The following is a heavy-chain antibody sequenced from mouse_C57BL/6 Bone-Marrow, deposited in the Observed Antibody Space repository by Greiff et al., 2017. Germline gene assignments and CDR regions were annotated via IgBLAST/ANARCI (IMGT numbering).Heavy chain of an antibody. V-gene: IGHV5-9*01. CDR2: ISGGGGNT. J-gene: IGHJ4*01. Sequence: VQLKESGGGLVKPGGSLKLSCAASGFTFSSYTMSWVRQTPEKRLEWVATISGGGGNTYYPDSVKGRFPISRDNAKNTLYLQMSSLRSEDTALYYCARQLRLHYYAMDYWGQGTSVTVSS. D-gene: IGHD3-2*02. CDR3: ARQLRLHYYAMDY. CDR1: GFTFSSYT.